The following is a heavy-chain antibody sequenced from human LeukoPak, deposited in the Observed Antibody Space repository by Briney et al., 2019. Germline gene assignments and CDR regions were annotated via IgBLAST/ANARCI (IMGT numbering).Heavy chain of an antibody. V-gene: IGHV3-30*02. CDR1: GFTFSSYG. CDR2: IRYDGSNK. Sequence: GGSLRLSCAASGFTFSSYGMHWVRQAPGKGLEWVAFIRYDGSNKYYADSVKGRFTISRDNSKNTLYLQMNSLRAEDTAVYYCAKDQVEWELPDYWGQGTLVTVSS. J-gene: IGHJ4*02. D-gene: IGHD1-26*01. CDR3: AKDQVEWELPDY.